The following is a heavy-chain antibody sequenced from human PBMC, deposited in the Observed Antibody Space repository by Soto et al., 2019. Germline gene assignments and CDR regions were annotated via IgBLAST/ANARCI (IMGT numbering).Heavy chain of an antibody. D-gene: IGHD6-13*01. Sequence: PGGSLRLSCAASGFTVSSNYMSWVRQAPGKGLEWVSVIYSGGSTYYADSVKDRFTISRDNSMNTLYLQMSTLRADDTAVYYCAKVSSSWYAGFFDLWGQGTLVTVSS. CDR3: AKVSSSWYAGFFDL. CDR1: GFTVSSNY. J-gene: IGHJ4*02. CDR2: IYSGGST. V-gene: IGHV3-53*01.